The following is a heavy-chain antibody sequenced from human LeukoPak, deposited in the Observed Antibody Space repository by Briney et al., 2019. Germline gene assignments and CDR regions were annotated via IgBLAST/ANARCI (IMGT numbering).Heavy chain of an antibody. CDR3: AKDSYYYDSSGYYSHAFDI. Sequence: GGSLRLSCAASGFTFSSYAMSWVRQAPGKGLGWVSAISGSGGSTYYADSVKGRFTISRDNSKNTLYLQMNSLRAEDTAVYYCAKDSYYYDSSGYYSHAFDIWGQGTMVTVSS. D-gene: IGHD3-22*01. V-gene: IGHV3-23*01. J-gene: IGHJ3*02. CDR2: ISGSGGST. CDR1: GFTFSSYA.